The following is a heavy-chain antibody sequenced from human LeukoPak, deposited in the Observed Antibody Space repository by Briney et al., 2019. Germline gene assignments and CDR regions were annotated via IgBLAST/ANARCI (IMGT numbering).Heavy chain of an antibody. CDR3: ARDRLGPSFSVSHFDL. D-gene: IGHD3-3*02. Sequence: GGSLRLSCATSGFTFVDYGLSWVRRAPGKGLEWLCAINYDGAITDYADSVEGRFTISRDNAKNSLYLRMDSLRAEDTALYYCARDRLGPSFSVSHFDLWGQGTLVTVSS. CDR1: GFTFVDYG. V-gene: IGHV3-20*04. CDR2: INYDGAIT. J-gene: IGHJ4*02.